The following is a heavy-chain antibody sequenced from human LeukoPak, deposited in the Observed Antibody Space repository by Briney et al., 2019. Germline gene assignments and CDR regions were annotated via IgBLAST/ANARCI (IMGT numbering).Heavy chain of an antibody. J-gene: IGHJ6*04. CDR1: GGSIIRYY. CDR2: IYYSGST. Sequence: SETLSLTCPVSGGSIIRYYWGWIRPPPGKGLEWIGYIYYSGSTNYNPSLKSRVTISVETSKNQFCLKLSSLTAEATAVYYCARGLGYCSGGSCYSSAGSYYDYGMDVWGKEPTVTVPS. D-gene: IGHD2-15*01. V-gene: IGHV4-59*01. CDR3: ARGLGYCSGGSCYSSAGSYYDYGMDV.